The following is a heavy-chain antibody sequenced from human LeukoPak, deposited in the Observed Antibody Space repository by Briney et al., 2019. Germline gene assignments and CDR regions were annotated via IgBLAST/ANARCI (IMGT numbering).Heavy chain of an antibody. D-gene: IGHD4-23*01. Sequence: ASVKVSCKASGGTFSSYAISWVRQAPGQGLEWMGGIIPIFGTANYAQKFQGRVTITADESTSTAYMELSSLRAEGTAVYCCAKNFHYGGNSGCDWGQGTLVTVSA. V-gene: IGHV1-69*01. CDR2: IIPIFGTA. CDR1: GGTFSSYA. J-gene: IGHJ4*02. CDR3: AKNFHYGGNSGCD.